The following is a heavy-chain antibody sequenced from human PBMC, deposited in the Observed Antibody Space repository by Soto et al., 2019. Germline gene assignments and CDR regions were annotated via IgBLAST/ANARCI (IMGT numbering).Heavy chain of an antibody. CDR1: GFTFSAYG. D-gene: IGHD2-2*01. V-gene: IGHV3-30*18. J-gene: IGHJ4*02. CDR2: VANDGRDK. Sequence: QVQLVESGGGVVQPERSLRLSCTASGFTFSAYGMHWVRQTPDKGLEWVAVVANDGRDKHHADSVKGRFAISRDNSKKTLYLQTNSPRVEYTAVYYCAKDVNLGPAAYYFDYWGQGTPVTVSS. CDR3: AKDVNLGPAAYYFDY.